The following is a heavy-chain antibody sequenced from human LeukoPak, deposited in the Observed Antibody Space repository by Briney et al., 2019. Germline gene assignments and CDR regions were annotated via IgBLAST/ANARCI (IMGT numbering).Heavy chain of an antibody. CDR3: AREQRLAMDRNSDY. CDR2: INPNSGGT. V-gene: IGHV1-2*06. CDR1: GYTFTGYY. D-gene: IGHD5-18*01. Sequence: ASVKVSCKASGYTFTGYYMHWVRQAPGQGLEWMGRINPNSGGTNYAQKFQGMVTMTRDTSISTAYMELSRLRSDDTAVYYCAREQRLAMDRNSDYWGQGTLVTVSS. J-gene: IGHJ4*02.